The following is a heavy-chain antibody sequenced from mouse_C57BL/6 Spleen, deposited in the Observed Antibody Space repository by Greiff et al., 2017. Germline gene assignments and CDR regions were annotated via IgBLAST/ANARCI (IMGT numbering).Heavy chain of an antibody. CDR1: GYTFTDYE. CDR2: IDPEHGGT. V-gene: IGHV1-15*01. CDR3: TRWDYCSSY. Sequence: QVQLQHSGAELVRPGASVTLSCKASGYTFTDYEMHWVKQTPVHGLEWIGAIDPEHGGTAYNQKFQGKAILPADKSSSTAYMELRSLPSEDAAVYYSTRWDYCSSYWGQGTTLTVSS. D-gene: IGHD1-1*01. J-gene: IGHJ2*01.